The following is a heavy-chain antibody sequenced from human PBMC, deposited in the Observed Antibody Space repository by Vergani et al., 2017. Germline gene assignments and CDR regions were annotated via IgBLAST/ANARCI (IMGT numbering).Heavy chain of an antibody. V-gene: IGHV3-33*01. D-gene: IGHD3-3*01. CDR3: ARDCDGFVYYDFWSGYYPFGY. Sequence: QVQLVESGGGVVQPGRSLRLSCAASGFTFSSYGMHWVRQAPGKGLEWVAVIWYDGSNKYYADSVKGRFTISRDNSKNTLYLQMNSLRAEDTAVYYCARDCDGFVYYDFWSGYYPFGYWGQGTLVTVSS. CDR1: GFTFSSYG. J-gene: IGHJ4*02. CDR2: IWYDGSNK.